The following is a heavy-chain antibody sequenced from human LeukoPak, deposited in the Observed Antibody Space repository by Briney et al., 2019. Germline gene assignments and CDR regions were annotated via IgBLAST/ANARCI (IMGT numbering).Heavy chain of an antibody. CDR3: AREPPPEYYYGMDV. D-gene: IGHD1-14*01. J-gene: IGHJ6*02. Sequence: ASVKVSCKASGGTFSSYAISWGRQAPGQGLEWMGGIIPIFGTANYAQKCQGRVTITADESTSTAYMELSSLRSEDTAVYYCAREPPPEYYYGMDVWGQGTTVTVSS. V-gene: IGHV1-69*13. CDR1: GGTFSSYA. CDR2: IIPIFGTA.